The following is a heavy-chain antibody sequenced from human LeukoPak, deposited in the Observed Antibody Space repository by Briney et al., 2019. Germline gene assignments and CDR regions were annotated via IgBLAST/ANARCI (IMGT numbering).Heavy chain of an antibody. J-gene: IGHJ4*02. Sequence: GGSLRLSCAASGFTFSSYSMNWVRQAPGKGLEWVSYISSSSSTIYDADSVKGRFTISRDNAKNSLYLQMNSLRAEDTAVYYCARTDPLPGYSSSWGSYYFDYWGQGTLVTVSS. CDR3: ARTDPLPGYSSSWGSYYFDY. V-gene: IGHV3-48*01. D-gene: IGHD6-13*01. CDR1: GFTFSSYS. CDR2: ISSSSSTI.